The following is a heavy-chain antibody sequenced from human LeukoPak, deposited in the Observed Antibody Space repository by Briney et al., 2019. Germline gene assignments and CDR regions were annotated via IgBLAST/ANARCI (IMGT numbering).Heavy chain of an antibody. D-gene: IGHD3-3*01. CDR2: IYYSGST. J-gene: IGHJ5*02. Sequence: SETLSLTCTVSGGSISSSSYYWGWIRQPPGKGLEWIGSIYYSGSTYYNPSLKSRVTISVDTSKNQFSLKLSSVTAADTAVYYCACGSITIFGLVPSFDPWGQGTLVTVSS. V-gene: IGHV4-39*07. CDR3: ACGSITIFGLVPSFDP. CDR1: GGSISSSSYY.